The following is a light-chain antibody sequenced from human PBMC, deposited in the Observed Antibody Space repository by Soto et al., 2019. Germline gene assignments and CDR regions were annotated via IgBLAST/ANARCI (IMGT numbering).Light chain of an antibody. Sequence: QSVLPQPASVSGSPGQSITLSCTGTSSDIGGYDYVSWYQRHPGKAPTLIIHDVNNRPSGVSNRFSGSKSGNTASLTISGLQAEDEADYYCTSYASGSSHVVFGGGTKLTVL. CDR3: TSYASGSSHVV. CDR1: SSDIGGYDY. J-gene: IGLJ2*01. V-gene: IGLV2-14*01. CDR2: DVN.